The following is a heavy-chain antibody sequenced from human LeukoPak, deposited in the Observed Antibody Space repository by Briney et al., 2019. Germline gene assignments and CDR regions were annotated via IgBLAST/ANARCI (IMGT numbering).Heavy chain of an antibody. Sequence: SETLSLTCTVSGGSISSSSYYWGWIRQPPGKGLEWIGYIYYSGSTNYNPSLKGRLTISVDTSKNQFSLKLSSVTAADTAVYYCAREGVTMIVSPGAFDIWGQGTMVTVSS. V-gene: IGHV4-61*05. CDR1: GGSISSSSYY. D-gene: IGHD3-22*01. CDR2: IYYSGST. J-gene: IGHJ3*02. CDR3: AREGVTMIVSPGAFDI.